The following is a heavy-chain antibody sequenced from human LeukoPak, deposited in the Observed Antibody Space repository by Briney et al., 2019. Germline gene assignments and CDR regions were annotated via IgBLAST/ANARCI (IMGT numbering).Heavy chain of an antibody. CDR1: GFAFSSFQ. J-gene: IGHJ4*02. V-gene: IGHV3-48*02. CDR3: ATDQVVGATNRLYY. CDR2: ISASSSII. D-gene: IGHD1-26*01. Sequence: GGSLRLSCAASGFAFSSFQMNWVRQAPGKGLEWVSYISASSSIIYYADSVKGRFTISRDNAKNSLYLQMSSLRDEDTAVCYCATDQVVGATNRLYYWGQGTLVTVSS.